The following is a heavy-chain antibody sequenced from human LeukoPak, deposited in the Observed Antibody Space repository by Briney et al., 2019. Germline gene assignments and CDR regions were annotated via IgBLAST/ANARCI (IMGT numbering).Heavy chain of an antibody. CDR1: GYTFTSYY. CDR2: ISAYNGNT. D-gene: IGHD2-2*01. CDR3: ARVGVEGGIVVVPAAIHSFDY. V-gene: IGHV1-18*04. Sequence: ASVKVSCKASGYTFTSYYMHWVRQAPGQGLEWMGWISAYNGNTNYAQKLQGRVTMTTDTSTSTAYMELRSLRSDDTAVYYCARVGVEGGIVVVPAAIHSFDYWGQGTLVTVSS. J-gene: IGHJ4*02.